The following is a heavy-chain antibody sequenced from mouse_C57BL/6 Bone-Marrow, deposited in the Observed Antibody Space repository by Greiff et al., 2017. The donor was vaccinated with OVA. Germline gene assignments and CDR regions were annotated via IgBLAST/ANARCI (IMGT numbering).Heavy chain of an antibody. CDR3: ARYGRPTMDY. V-gene: IGHV1-81*01. J-gene: IGHJ4*01. Sequence: QVQLQQSGAELARPGASVKLSCKASGYTFTSYGISWVKQRTGQGLEWIGEIYPRSGNTYYNEKFKGKATLTADKSSSTAYMELSSLTSEDSAVFVCARYGRPTMDYWGQGPTVPVSS. CDR1: GYTFTSYG. CDR2: IYPRSGNT. D-gene: IGHD1-1*01.